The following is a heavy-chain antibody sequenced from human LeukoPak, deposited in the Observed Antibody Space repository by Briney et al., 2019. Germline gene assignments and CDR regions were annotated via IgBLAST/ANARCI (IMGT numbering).Heavy chain of an antibody. Sequence: PSQTLSLTCTVSGGSINNGGYYWSWIRQHPGKGLEWIGYIYYSGSSYYNPSLRSRVTISVDTSKNHFSLKLSSVTAADTAVYYCASYLSLTAEDAFDIWGQGTMVTVSS. V-gene: IGHV4-31*03. CDR3: ASYLSLTAEDAFDI. D-gene: IGHD2-21*02. CDR1: GGSINNGGYY. J-gene: IGHJ3*02. CDR2: IYYSGSS.